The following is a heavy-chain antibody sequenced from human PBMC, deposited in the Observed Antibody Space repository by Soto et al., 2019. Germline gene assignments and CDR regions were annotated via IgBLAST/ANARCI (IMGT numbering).Heavy chain of an antibody. J-gene: IGHJ5*02. V-gene: IGHV4-59*01. CDR3: ARTRHYDFLTPYRHYFDP. CDR1: GGSISTYY. D-gene: IGHD3-9*01. CDR2: VYHSGST. Sequence: SETLSLSCTVSGGSISTYYWSWIRQTPGKGLEWIGYVYHSGSTNYNPSLKSRVTMSLDTSKYQFFLNLSSVNAADTALYYCARTRHYDFLTPYRHYFDPWGQGTLVTVS.